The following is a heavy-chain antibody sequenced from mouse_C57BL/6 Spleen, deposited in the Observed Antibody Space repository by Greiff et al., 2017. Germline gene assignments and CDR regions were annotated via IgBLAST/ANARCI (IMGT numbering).Heavy chain of an antibody. D-gene: IGHD2-4*01. CDR2: IDPNRGGT. Sequence: VQLQQPGAELVKPGASVKLSCKASGYTFTSYWMHWVKQRPGRGLEWIGRIDPNRGGTKYNEKFKSKATLTVDKPSSTAYMQLSSLTSEDSAGYYGAGWDDYGLYAMDYWGQGTSVTVSS. V-gene: IGHV1-72*01. CDR1: GYTFTSYW. J-gene: IGHJ4*01. CDR3: AGWDDYGLYAMDY.